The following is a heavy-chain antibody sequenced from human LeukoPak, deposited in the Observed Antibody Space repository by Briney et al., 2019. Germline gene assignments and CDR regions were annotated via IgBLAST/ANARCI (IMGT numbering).Heavy chain of an antibody. CDR3: ARDLGIAVAGITYGMDV. CDR1: GGSISSSNW. CDR2: IYHSGST. V-gene: IGHV4-4*02. Sequence: SGTLSLTCAVSGGSISSSNWWSWVRQPPGKGLEWIGEIYHSGSTNYNPSLKSRVTISVDKSKNQFSLKLSSVTAADTAVYYCARDLGIAVAGITYGMDVWGQGTTVTVSS. J-gene: IGHJ6*02. D-gene: IGHD6-19*01.